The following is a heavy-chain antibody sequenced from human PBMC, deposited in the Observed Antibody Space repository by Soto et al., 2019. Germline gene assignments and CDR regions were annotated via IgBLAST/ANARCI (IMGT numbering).Heavy chain of an antibody. V-gene: IGHV1-69*02. Sequence: QVQLVQSGAALKKPGSSVKVSCKASGDTFSFYTINWVRQAPGLGLEWMGRVNPILSMSNYAQKFQGRVTMTADKSTSTAHMELRSLRSEDTAFYYCATSYGSGYRAFDYWGQGALVTVSS. D-gene: IGHD3-10*01. CDR3: ATSYGSGYRAFDY. CDR1: GDTFSFYT. J-gene: IGHJ4*02. CDR2: VNPILSMS.